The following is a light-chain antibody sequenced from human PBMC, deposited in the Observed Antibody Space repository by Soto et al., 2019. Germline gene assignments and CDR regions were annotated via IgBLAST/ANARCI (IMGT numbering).Light chain of an antibody. Sequence: DIQMTQSPSTLSASVGDRATITCRASQDINRWLAWYQQKPGKAPKILIYNADTLESGVPSRFSGSGYGTEFILTISSLQPDDFATYYCQQFSLYWAFGQGTKVDIK. CDR3: QQFSLYWA. V-gene: IGKV1-5*01. J-gene: IGKJ1*01. CDR1: QDINRW. CDR2: NAD.